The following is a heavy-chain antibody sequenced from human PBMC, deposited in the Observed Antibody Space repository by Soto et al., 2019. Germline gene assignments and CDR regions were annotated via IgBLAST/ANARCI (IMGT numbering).Heavy chain of an antibody. J-gene: IGHJ3*02. CDR1: GFTFSDHY. CDR3: ARVSIRITVFGVVPDAFDI. V-gene: IGHV3-72*01. CDR2: TRNKANSYTT. D-gene: IGHD3-3*01. Sequence: PGGSLRLSCAASGFTFSDHYMDWVRQAPGQGLEWVGRTRNKANSYTTEYAASVKGRFTISRDDSKNSLYLQMNSLKTEDTAVYYCARVSIRITVFGVVPDAFDIWGQGTMVTVSS.